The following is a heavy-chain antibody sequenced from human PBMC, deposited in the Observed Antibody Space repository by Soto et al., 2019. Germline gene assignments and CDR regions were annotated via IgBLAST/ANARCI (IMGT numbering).Heavy chain of an antibody. CDR1: GGSISSSSYY. Sequence: QLQLQESGPGLVKPSETLSLTCTVSGGSISSSSYYWGWIRQPPGKGLEWIGSIYYSGSTYYNPSLKSRVTISVDTSKNQFSLKLSSVTAADTAVYYCARHVGCSGGSCYSFWFDPWGQGTLVTVSS. V-gene: IGHV4-39*01. CDR3: ARHVGCSGGSCYSFWFDP. CDR2: IYYSGST. D-gene: IGHD2-15*01. J-gene: IGHJ5*02.